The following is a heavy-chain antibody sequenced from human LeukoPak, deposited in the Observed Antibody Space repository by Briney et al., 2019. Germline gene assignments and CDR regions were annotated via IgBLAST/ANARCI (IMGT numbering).Heavy chain of an antibody. J-gene: IGHJ4*02. V-gene: IGHV3-7*03. CDR1: GFTFSTSW. CDR2: IKEDGSEK. CDR3: VKDGEQWLASGPFWL. D-gene: IGHD6-19*01. Sequence: GGSLRLSCAASGFTFSTSWMHWVRQAPGKGLEWVANIKEDGSEKYHADSVKGRFSISRDNPKNSLFLQMNSLRAEDTALYYCVKDGEQWLASGPFWLWGQGTLVTVSS.